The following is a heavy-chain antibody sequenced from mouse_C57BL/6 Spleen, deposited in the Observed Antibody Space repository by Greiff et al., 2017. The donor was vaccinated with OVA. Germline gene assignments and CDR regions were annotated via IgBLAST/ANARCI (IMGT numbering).Heavy chain of an antibody. Sequence: QVQLKQPGAELVKPGASVKLSCKASGYTFTSYWMHWVKQRPGRGLEWIGRIDPNSGGTNYNEKFKSKATLTVDKPSSTAYMQLSSLTSEDSAVYEGERGVTTVVDWYFDVWGKGTTVTVSS. D-gene: IGHD1-1*01. CDR2: IDPNSGGT. CDR3: ERGVTTVVDWYFDV. J-gene: IGHJ1*03. V-gene: IGHV1-72*01. CDR1: GYTFTSYW.